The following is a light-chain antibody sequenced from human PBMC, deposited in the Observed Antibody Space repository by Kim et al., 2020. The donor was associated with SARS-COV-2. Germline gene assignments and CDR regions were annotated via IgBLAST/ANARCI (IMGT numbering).Light chain of an antibody. Sequence: GQKATISCSGSSSNIGNNYVSWYQQLPGTAPKLLISGNTERPSGIPDRFSGSKSGTSATLGITGLQTGDEADYYCGTWDSSLSAVVFGGGTQLTVL. CDR3: GTWDSSLSAVV. V-gene: IGLV1-51*01. J-gene: IGLJ3*02. CDR2: GNT. CDR1: SSNIGNNY.